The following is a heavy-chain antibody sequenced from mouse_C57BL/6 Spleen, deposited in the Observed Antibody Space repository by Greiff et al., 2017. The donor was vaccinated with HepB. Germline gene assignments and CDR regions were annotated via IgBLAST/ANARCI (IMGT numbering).Heavy chain of an antibody. Sequence: QVQLQQPGAELVKPGASVKLSCKASGYTFTSYWMHWVKQRPGQGLEWIGMIHPNSGSTNYNEKFKSKATLTVDKSSSTAYMQLSSLTSEDSAVYYCARYRAYSNAMDYWGQGTSVTVSS. CDR1: GYTFTSYW. D-gene: IGHD3-3*01. CDR3: ARYRAYSNAMDY. J-gene: IGHJ4*01. CDR2: IHPNSGST. V-gene: IGHV1-64*01.